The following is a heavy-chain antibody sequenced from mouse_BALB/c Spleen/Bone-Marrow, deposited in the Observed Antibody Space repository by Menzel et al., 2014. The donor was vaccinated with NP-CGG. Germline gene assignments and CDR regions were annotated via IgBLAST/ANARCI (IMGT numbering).Heavy chain of an antibody. CDR1: GYSITSGYY. CDR3: AREDYGNYDYFDY. J-gene: IGHJ2*01. D-gene: IGHD2-1*01. V-gene: IGHV3-6*02. CDR2: ISYDGNN. Sequence: VQLQQSGPGLVKPSQSLSLTCSVTGYSITSGYYWNWIRQFPGNKLEWMGYISYDGNNNYNPSLKNRISITRDTSKNHFFLKLNSVTTEDTATYYCAREDYGNYDYFDYRGQGTTLTVSS.